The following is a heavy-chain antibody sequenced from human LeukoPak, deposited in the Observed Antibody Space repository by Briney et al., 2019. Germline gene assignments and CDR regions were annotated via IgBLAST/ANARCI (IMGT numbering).Heavy chain of an antibody. Sequence: PSETLSLTCTVSGGSISSSSYYWGWIRQPPGKGLEWIGSIDYSGSTYHNPSLKSRVTISVDKSKNQFSLKLSSVTAADTAVYYCARGDYVWGSYRSWSQGTLVTVSS. CDR3: ARGDYVWGSYRS. D-gene: IGHD3-16*02. CDR1: GGSISSSSYY. V-gene: IGHV4-39*07. CDR2: IDYSGST. J-gene: IGHJ4*02.